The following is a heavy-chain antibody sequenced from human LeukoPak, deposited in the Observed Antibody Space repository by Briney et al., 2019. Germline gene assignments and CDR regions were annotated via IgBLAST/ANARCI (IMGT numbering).Heavy chain of an antibody. J-gene: IGHJ5*02. CDR1: GGSISSYY. CDR2: IYTSGST. D-gene: IGHD3-22*01. CDR3: ARDRRSDSSGYYSNWFDP. Sequence: PSETLSLTCTVSGGSISSYYWSWIRQPAGKGLEWIGRIYTSGSTNYNPSLKSRVTISVDRSKNQFSLKLSSVTAADTAVYYCARDRRSDSSGYYSNWFDPWGQGTLVTVSS. V-gene: IGHV4-4*07.